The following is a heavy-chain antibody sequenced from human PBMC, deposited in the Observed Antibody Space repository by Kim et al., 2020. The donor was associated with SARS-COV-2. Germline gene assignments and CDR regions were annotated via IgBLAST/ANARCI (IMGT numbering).Heavy chain of an antibody. Sequence: GGSLRLSCAASGFAFSRFWMSWVRQAPGKGLEWVANIKEDGSEKYYVDSVKGRFTISRDNAKNSLYLQMNSLRAEDTAVYYCARPVAGYWGQGTLVTVSS. J-gene: IGHJ4*02. CDR1: GFAFSRFW. CDR3: ARPVAGY. CDR2: IKEDGSEK. D-gene: IGHD6-19*01. V-gene: IGHV3-7*01.